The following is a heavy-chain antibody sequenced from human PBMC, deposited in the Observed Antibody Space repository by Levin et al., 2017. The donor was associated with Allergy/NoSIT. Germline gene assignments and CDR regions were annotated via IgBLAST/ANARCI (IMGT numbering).Heavy chain of an antibody. J-gene: IGHJ2*01. Sequence: SQTLSLTCTVSGDSISSYYWSWIRQPPGRGLEWIGYFHYDGKNNYNPSLKSRVTISLDTSKNEFSLKLRSVTAADTALYYCAREYGGDWYFDLWGRGTLVTVSS. D-gene: IGHD2-21*01. CDR3: AREYGGDWYFDL. V-gene: IGHV4-59*01. CDR1: GDSISSYY. CDR2: FHYDGKN.